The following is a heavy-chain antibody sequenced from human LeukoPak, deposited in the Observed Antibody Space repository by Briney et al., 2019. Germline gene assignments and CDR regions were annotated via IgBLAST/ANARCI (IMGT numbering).Heavy chain of an antibody. CDR3: AKIAPGPDYGSGSYYNEADY. CDR2: ISYDGSNN. D-gene: IGHD3-10*01. V-gene: IGHV3-30*18. J-gene: IGHJ4*02. CDR1: GFTFSSCG. Sequence: GGSLRLSCAASGFTFSSCGMHWVRQAPGKGLEWVAVISYDGSNNYYADSVKGRFAISRDNSMNTLYLQMNSLRAEDTAVYYCAKIAPGPDYGSGSYYNEADYWDQGTLVTVSS.